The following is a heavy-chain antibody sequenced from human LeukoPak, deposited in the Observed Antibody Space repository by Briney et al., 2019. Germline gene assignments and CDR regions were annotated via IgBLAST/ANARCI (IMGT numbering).Heavy chain of an antibody. V-gene: IGHV3-48*04. CDR3: AKPAKTDYADY. Sequence: GGSLRLSCEASGFTFSGYSMNWVRQAPGKGLEWVSYISSSSSTIYYADSVKGRFTISRDNAKNSLNLQMNSLRAEDTALYYCAKPAKTDYADYWGQGTLVTVSS. CDR1: GFTFSGYS. D-gene: IGHD1-14*01. J-gene: IGHJ4*02. CDR2: ISSSSSTI.